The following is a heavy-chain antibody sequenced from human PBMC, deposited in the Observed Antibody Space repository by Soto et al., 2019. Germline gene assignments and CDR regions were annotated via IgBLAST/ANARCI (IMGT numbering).Heavy chain of an antibody. J-gene: IGHJ4*02. CDR3: ARDAKGYCSGGSCYSDY. CDR1: GYAFTSYG. V-gene: IGHV1-18*01. Sequence: APVKVSCKASGYAFTSYGISWVRQAPGQGLEWMGWISAYNGNTNYAQKLQGRVTMTTDTSTSTAYMELRSLRSDDAAVYYCARDAKGYCSGGSCYSDYWGQGTLVTVSS. CDR2: ISAYNGNT. D-gene: IGHD2-15*01.